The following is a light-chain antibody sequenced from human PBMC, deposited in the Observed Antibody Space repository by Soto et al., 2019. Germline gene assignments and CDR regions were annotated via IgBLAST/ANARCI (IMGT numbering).Light chain of an antibody. CDR3: QQYGRSPRT. J-gene: IGKJ1*01. Sequence: EIVLTQSPGTLSLSAGERATLSCRASQSVSSSYLAWYQQKPGQAPRLLIYGASIRATGIPDRFSGSGSGTDFSLTISRLEPEDFAVYYCQQYGRSPRTFGQGTKVDI. V-gene: IGKV3-20*01. CDR1: QSVSSSY. CDR2: GAS.